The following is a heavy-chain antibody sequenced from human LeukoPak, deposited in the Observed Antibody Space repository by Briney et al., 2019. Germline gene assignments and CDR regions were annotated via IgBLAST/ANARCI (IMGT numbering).Heavy chain of an antibody. Sequence: GGSLRLSCSVSGFTFSSYASHWVRQAPGRGLEYVSAISSSTNGDATYYADSVKGRFTISRDNSKNTLYLQMSSLRAEDTAVYYCVKGRTFSRDAFDIWGQGTMVTVSS. CDR1: GFTFSSYA. D-gene: IGHD3-3*02. J-gene: IGHJ3*02. CDR3: VKGRTFSRDAFDI. CDR2: ISSSTNGDAT. V-gene: IGHV3-64D*06.